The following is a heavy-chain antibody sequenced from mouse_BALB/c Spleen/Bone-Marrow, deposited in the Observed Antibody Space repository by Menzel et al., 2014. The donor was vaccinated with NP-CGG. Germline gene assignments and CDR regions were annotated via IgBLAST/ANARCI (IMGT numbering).Heavy chain of an antibody. D-gene: IGHD1-1*01. CDR3: ASHYYDSSPFAY. V-gene: IGHV5-12-2*01. Sequence: DVQLQESGGGLVQPGGSLKLSCAASGFTFSSYTMSWVRQTHEKRLVWVAYISNGGGSIYYPDTVKGRFPISRDNDKNSLYLQMSSLKSEDTAMYYCASHYYDSSPFAYWGQGTLVTVSA. CDR1: GFTFSSYT. CDR2: ISNGGGSI. J-gene: IGHJ3*01.